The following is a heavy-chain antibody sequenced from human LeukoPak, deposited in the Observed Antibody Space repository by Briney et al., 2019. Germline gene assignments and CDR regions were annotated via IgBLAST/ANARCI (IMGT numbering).Heavy chain of an antibody. Sequence: PGGSLRLFCAASGFTFSRYDMSWVPQAPGKGLEWVSAISGSGGSTYYADSVKGRFTISRDNSKNTLYLQMNSLRAEDTAVYYCAKDPVDSSSWTVYDYWGQGTLVTVSS. J-gene: IGHJ4*02. V-gene: IGHV3-23*01. CDR2: ISGSGGST. CDR1: GFTFSRYD. CDR3: AKDPVDSSSWTVYDY. D-gene: IGHD6-13*01.